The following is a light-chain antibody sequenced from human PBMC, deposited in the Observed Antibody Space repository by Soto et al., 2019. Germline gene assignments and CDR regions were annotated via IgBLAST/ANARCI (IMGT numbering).Light chain of an antibody. CDR2: DVS. Sequence: QXVLTQPASVXGSPGQSITISCTGTSSDVGGYNYVSWYQQHPGKAPKLMIYDVSNRPSGVSNRFSGSKSGNTASLTISGLQAEDEADYYCSSYTSSTFYVFGTGTKVTVL. CDR1: SSDVGGYNY. V-gene: IGLV2-14*01. J-gene: IGLJ1*01. CDR3: SSYTSSTFYV.